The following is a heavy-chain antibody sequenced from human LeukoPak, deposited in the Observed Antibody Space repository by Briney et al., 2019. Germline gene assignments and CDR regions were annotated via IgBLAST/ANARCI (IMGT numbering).Heavy chain of an antibody. V-gene: IGHV1-46*01. CDR2: INPSGGST. J-gene: IGHJ5*02. D-gene: IGHD1-26*01. CDR3: ASSGSGSYENWFDP. CDR1: GGTFSSYA. Sequence: ASVKVSCKASGGTFSSYAISWVRQAPGQGLEWMGLINPSGGSTSYAQKFQGRVTMTRDTSTSTVYMELSSLRSEDTAVYYCASSGSGSYENWFDPWGQGTLVTVSS.